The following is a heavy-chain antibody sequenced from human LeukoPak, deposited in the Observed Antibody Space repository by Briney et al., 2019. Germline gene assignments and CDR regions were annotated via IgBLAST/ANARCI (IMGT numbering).Heavy chain of an antibody. V-gene: IGHV4-59*08. CDR3: ARHGQGPLIPLDY. CDR2: IFYSGST. CDR1: GGSISGYY. D-gene: IGHD3-16*01. J-gene: IGHJ4*02. Sequence: SETLSLTCTVSGGSISGYYWSWIRQSSAKGLEWIGYIFYSGSTNYNPSLKGRGTISVDRSKNQFSLTLYSLTAADTAVYFCARHGQGPLIPLDYWGQGILVTV.